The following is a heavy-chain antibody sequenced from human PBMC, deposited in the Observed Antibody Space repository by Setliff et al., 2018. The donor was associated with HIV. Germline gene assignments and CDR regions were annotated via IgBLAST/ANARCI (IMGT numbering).Heavy chain of an antibody. CDR3: ARGEHFWSGYYPGPSYDY. J-gene: IGHJ4*02. D-gene: IGHD3-3*02. Sequence: GGSLRLSCAASGFTVSSNYMSWVRQAPGKGLVWVSRINSDGSSTSYADSVKGRFTISRDNAKNTLYLQMNSLRAEDTAVYYCARGEHFWSGYYPGPSYDYWGQGTLVTVSS. V-gene: IGHV3-74*01. CDR1: GFTVSSNY. CDR2: INSDGSST.